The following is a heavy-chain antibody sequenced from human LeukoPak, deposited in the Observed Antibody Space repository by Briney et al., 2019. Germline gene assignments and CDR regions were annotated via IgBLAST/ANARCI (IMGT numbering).Heavy chain of an antibody. CDR3: AIYYYDSSGYPFDY. CDR2: IYYSGST. J-gene: IGHJ4*02. V-gene: IGHV4-39*07. D-gene: IGHD3-22*01. CDR1: GGFISNRFYY. Sequence: SETLSLTCTVSGGFISNRFYYWGWIRQPPGKGLEWIASIYYSGSTYYNPSLKSRVTVSVDTSKNQFFLKLTSATAADTAVYYCAIYYYDSSGYPFDYWGQGTLVAVAS.